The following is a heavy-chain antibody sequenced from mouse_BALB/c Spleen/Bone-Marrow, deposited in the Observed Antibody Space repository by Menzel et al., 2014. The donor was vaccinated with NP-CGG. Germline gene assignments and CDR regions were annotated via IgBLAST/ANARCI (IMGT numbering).Heavy chain of an antibody. CDR3: ARDTRLRRLDY. D-gene: IGHD2-2*01. J-gene: IGHJ2*01. V-gene: IGHV3-2*02. Sequence: EVQLQQSGPGLVKPSQSLSLTCTVTGYSITSDYAWNWIRQFPEDTLECMNDICFIGSTTYNPSLKSRVSITRDTSRNQFFLQLNSVTTGDTATYYCARDTRLRRLDYWGQGTTLTVSS. CDR1: GYSITSDYA. CDR2: ICFIGST.